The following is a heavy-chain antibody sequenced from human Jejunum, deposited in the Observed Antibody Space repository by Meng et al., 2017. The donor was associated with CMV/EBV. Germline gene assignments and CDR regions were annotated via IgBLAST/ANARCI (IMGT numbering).Heavy chain of an antibody. Sequence: SGAPISRYSWSWIRHPPGKGLVWIGFVYYSGSTSYNPSLESRVTVSADTSRNQVSMNLKSVTAADTGVYYCARFSATGAYYYGMDVWGQGTTVTVSS. J-gene: IGHJ6*02. CDR2: VYYSGST. V-gene: IGHV4-59*01. CDR1: GAPISRYS. CDR3: ARFSATGAYYYGMDV. D-gene: IGHD1-1*01.